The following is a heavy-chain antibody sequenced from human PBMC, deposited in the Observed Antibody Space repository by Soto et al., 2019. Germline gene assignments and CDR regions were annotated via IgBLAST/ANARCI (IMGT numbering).Heavy chain of an antibody. J-gene: IGHJ4*02. CDR3: ARVGGFGATTIDY. D-gene: IGHD3-10*01. CDR2: IYYSGST. CDR1: GGSISSGDYY. Sequence: QVQLQESGPGLVKPSQTLSLTCTVTGGSISSGDYYWSWIRQPPGKGREWIGYIYYSGSTYYNPSLKSRVTISVDTSKNQFSLKLSSVTVADTAVYYCARVGGFGATTIDYWGQGTLVTVSS. V-gene: IGHV4-30-4*01.